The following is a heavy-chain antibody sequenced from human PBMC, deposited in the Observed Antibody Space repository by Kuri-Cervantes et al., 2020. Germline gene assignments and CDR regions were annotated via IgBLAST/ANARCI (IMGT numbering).Heavy chain of an antibody. CDR3: ARSSYYYDSSGPNHFDY. CDR1: GGSISSYY. Sequence: GSLRLSCTVSGGSISSYYWSWIRQPPGKGLEWIGYIYYSGSTNYNPSLKSRVTISVDTSKNQFSLKLSSVTAADTAVYYCARSSYYYDSSGPNHFDYWGQGTLVTVSS. D-gene: IGHD3-22*01. CDR2: IYYSGST. V-gene: IGHV4-59*08. J-gene: IGHJ4*02.